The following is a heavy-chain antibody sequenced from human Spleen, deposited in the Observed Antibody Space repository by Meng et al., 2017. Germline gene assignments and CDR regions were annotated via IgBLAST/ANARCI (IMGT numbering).Heavy chain of an antibody. CDR3: ARGLRGYSYGGNWFDP. Sequence: ASVKVSCKASGYTFTGYYMHWVRQAPGQGLEWMGWINPNSGGTNYAQKFQGRVTMTRDTSISTAYMELSRLRSDDTAVYYCARGLRGYSYGGNWFDPWGQGTLVTVSS. CDR1: GYTFTGYY. D-gene: IGHD5-18*01. CDR2: INPNSGGT. V-gene: IGHV1-2*02. J-gene: IGHJ5*02.